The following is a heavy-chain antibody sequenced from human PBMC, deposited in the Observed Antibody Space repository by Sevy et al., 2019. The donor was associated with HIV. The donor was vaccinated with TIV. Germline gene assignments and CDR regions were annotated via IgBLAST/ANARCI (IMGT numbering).Heavy chain of an antibody. CDR2: INNGGST. V-gene: IGHV3-23*01. D-gene: IGHD5-18*01. CDR3: ASGDTTMITDLDY. Sequence: GGSLRLSCGASGFTFSNYAMSWVRQAPGKGPEWVSGINNGGSTYYADSVKGRFTISRDSKKMVFLQMNSLRAEDTAVYYCASGDTTMITDLDYWGQGALVTVSS. J-gene: IGHJ4*02. CDR1: GFTFSNYA.